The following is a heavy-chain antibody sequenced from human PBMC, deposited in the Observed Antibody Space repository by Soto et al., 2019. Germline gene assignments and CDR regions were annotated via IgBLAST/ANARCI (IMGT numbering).Heavy chain of an antibody. J-gene: IGHJ4*02. CDR1: GFTFSSYA. Sequence: PGGSLRLSCAASGFTFSSYAMSWVRQAPGKGLEWVSAISGSGVSTYYADSVKGRFTISRDNSKNTLYLQMNSLRAEDTAVYYCAKGGYNYGFLFDCWGQGTLVTVSS. CDR3: AKGGYNYGFLFDC. V-gene: IGHV3-23*01. CDR2: ISGSGVST. D-gene: IGHD5-18*01.